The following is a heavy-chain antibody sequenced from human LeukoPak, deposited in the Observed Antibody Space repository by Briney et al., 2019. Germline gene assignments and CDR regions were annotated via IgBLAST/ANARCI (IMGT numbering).Heavy chain of an antibody. D-gene: IGHD6-19*01. J-gene: IGHJ5*02. V-gene: IGHV3-30-3*01. Sequence: PGGSLRLSCAASGFTFNHYAMNWVRQAPGKGLEWVAVISYDGSNKYDADSVKGRFTISRDNSKNTLYLQMNSLRAEDTAVYYCARGGIAVAGGFDPWGQGTLVIVSS. CDR2: ISYDGSNK. CDR1: GFTFNHYA. CDR3: ARGGIAVAGGFDP.